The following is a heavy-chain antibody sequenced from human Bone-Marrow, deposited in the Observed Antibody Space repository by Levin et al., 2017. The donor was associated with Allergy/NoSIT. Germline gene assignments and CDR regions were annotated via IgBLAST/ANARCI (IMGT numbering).Heavy chain of an antibody. V-gene: IGHV5-51*01. CDR1: GYTFTNYW. CDR2: VSPGDSET. CDR3: ARADGYVNFDF. D-gene: IGHD5-24*01. J-gene: IGHJ4*02. Sequence: GESLKISCKGFGYTFTNYWIAWVRQMPGKGLEWMGIVSPGDSETRYSPSFEGQVTISADKGIDTAYVQWSSLKASDTAMYYCARADGYVNFDFWGQGTLVTVSA.